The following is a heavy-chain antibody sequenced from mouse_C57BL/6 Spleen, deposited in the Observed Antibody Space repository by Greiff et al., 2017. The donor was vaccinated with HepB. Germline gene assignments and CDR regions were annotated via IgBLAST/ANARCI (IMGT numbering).Heavy chain of an antibody. Sequence: VQLQQSGPELVKPGASVKISCKASGYSFTGYYMNWVKQSPEKSLEWIGEINPSTGGTTYNQKFKAKATLTVDKSSSTAYMQLKSLTSEDSAVYYCARSAGNGFAYWGQGTLVTVSA. CDR1: GYSFTGYY. D-gene: IGHD2-1*01. V-gene: IGHV1-42*01. CDR2: INPSTGGT. J-gene: IGHJ3*01. CDR3: ARSAGNGFAY.